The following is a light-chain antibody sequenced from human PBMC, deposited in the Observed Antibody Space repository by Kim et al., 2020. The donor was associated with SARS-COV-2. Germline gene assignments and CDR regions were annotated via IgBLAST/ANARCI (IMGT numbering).Light chain of an antibody. CDR3: CSYAGSYTWG. V-gene: IGLV2-11*01. CDR1: SSDVGGYNY. CDR2: DVS. Sequence: QSALTQPRSVSGSPGQSVTISCTGTSSDVGGYNYVSWYQQHPGKVPKVMIYDVSERPSGVPDRFSGSKSGNTASLTISGLQAEDEADYYCCSYAGSYTWGFGGGTQLTVL. J-gene: IGLJ3*02.